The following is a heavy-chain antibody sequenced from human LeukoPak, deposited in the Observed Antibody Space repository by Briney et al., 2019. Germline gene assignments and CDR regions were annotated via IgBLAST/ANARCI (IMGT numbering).Heavy chain of an antibody. CDR1: GGSISSGDYY. V-gene: IGHV4-30-4*01. CDR2: IYYSGST. J-gene: IGHJ1*01. Sequence: SQTLSLTCTVSGGSISSGDYYWSGIRQPPGKGLEWIGYIYYSGSTYYNPSLKSRVTISVDTSKNQFSLKLSSVTAADTAVYYCARGNYGDYGEYFQHWGQGTLVTVSS. D-gene: IGHD4-17*01. CDR3: ARGNYGDYGEYFQH.